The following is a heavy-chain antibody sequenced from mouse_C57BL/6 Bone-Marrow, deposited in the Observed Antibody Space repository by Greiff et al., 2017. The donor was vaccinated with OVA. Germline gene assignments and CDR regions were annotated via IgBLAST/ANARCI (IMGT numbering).Heavy chain of an antibody. CDR1: GFTFTGSC. CDR2: IRNTASGSTT. CDR3: ARGLLYDAMDY. D-gene: IGHD6-1*01. Sequence: EVHLVESGGGLVQPGGSLSLSCEASGFTFTGSCMSWVRQPPGQALEWLGFIRNTASGSTTEYSAYVKGRFTIARDNSQSILYLQMNAPRAEDSANYYCARGLLYDAMDYWGQGTSVTVSS. V-gene: IGHV7-3*01. J-gene: IGHJ4*01.